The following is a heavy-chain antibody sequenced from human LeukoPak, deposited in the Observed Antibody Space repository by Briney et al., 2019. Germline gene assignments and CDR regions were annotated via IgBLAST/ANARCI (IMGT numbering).Heavy chain of an antibody. CDR1: GFTFSSYG. CDR3: AKVPLGLNVGYYFDY. V-gene: IGHV3-23*01. Sequence: PGGSLRLSYAASGFTFSSYGMSWVRQAPGKGLEWVSGISGSGGSTYYADSVKGRFTISRDNSKNTLYLQMNSLRAEDTAVYYCAKVPLGLNVGYYFDYWGQGTLVTVSS. D-gene: IGHD7-27*01. CDR2: ISGSGGST. J-gene: IGHJ4*02.